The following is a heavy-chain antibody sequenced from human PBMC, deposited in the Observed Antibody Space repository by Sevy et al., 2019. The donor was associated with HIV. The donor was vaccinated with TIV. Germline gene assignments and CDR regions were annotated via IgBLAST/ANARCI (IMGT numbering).Heavy chain of an antibody. CDR1: GFTFSGSA. J-gene: IGHJ2*01. V-gene: IGHV3-73*01. D-gene: IGHD3-22*01. Sequence: GGSLRLSCAASGFTFSGSAMHWVRQASGKGLEWVGRIRSKANSYATAYAASVKGRFTISRDDSKNTAYLQMNSLKTEDTAVYYCARASRVTLILIVRIGWHFDLWGRGTLVTVSS. CDR2: IRSKANSYAT. CDR3: ARASRVTLILIVRIGWHFDL.